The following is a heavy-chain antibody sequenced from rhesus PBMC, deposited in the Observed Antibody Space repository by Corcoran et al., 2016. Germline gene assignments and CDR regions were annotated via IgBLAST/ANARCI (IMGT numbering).Heavy chain of an antibody. D-gene: IGHD3-3*01. CDR2: IYGSGSST. CDR3: ARGGIFGLVIIMADY. J-gene: IGHJ4*01. CDR1: GGSISSSH. V-gene: IGHV4-169*01. Sequence: QLQLQESGPGLVKPSETLSVTCAVSGGSISSSHWSWIRQAPGKGLEWIGYIYGSGSSTNYTPSLKGRVTLSVYTSKNQLSLKLSSVTTADTAVYYCARGGIFGLVIIMADYWGQGVLVTVSS.